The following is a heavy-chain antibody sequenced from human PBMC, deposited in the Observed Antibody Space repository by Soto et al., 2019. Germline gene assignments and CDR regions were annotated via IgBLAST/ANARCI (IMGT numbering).Heavy chain of an antibody. CDR3: ARDPIGARYFDY. CDR1: GFSLSTSGMC. D-gene: IGHD1-26*01. Sequence: SGPTLVNPTQTLTLTCTFSGFSLSTSGMCLNWIRQPPGKALEWLARIDWDGDTYYNLFLKTRLSISKDTSKNQVVLTLTNMDPVDTATYFCARDPIGARYFDYWGQGTLVTVSS. V-gene: IGHV2-70*11. J-gene: IGHJ4*02. CDR2: IDWDGDT.